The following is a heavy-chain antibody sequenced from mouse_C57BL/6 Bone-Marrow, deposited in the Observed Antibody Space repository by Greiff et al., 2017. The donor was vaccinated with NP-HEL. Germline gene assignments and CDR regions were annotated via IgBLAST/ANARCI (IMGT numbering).Heavy chain of an antibody. CDR2: IYPGDGDT. CDR3: ARSLITTVVASYWYFDV. J-gene: IGHJ1*03. Sequence: LVESGAELVKPGASVKISCKASGYAFSSYWMNWVKQRPGKGLEWIGQIYPGDGDTNYNGKFKGKATLTADKSSSTAYMQLSSLTSEDSAVYFCARSLITTVVASYWYFDVWGTGTTVTVSS. CDR1: GYAFSSYW. D-gene: IGHD1-1*01. V-gene: IGHV1-80*01.